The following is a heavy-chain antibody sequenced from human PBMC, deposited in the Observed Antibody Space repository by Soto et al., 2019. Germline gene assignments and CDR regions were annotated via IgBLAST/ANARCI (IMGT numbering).Heavy chain of an antibody. D-gene: IGHD2-8*01. CDR2: IYYSGST. CDR3: ARATYCTNGVCYAFDY. CDR1: GGSISSGGYY. Sequence: QVQLQESGPGLVKPSQTLSLTCTVSGGSISSGGYYWSWIRQHPGKGLEWIGYIYYSGSTYYNPSLKSRVTISVDTSKNQFSLKLSSVTAADTAVYYCARATYCTNGVCYAFDYWGQGTLVTVSS. J-gene: IGHJ4*02. V-gene: IGHV4-31*03.